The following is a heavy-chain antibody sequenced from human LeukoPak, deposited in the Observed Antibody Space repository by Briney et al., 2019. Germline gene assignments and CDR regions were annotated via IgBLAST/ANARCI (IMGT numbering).Heavy chain of an antibody. V-gene: IGHV4-59*01. CDR1: GGSISSYY. J-gene: IGHJ6*03. CDR2: IYYSGST. D-gene: IGHD4-11*01. Sequence: SETLSLTCTVSGGSISSYYWSWIRQPPGKGLEWIGYIYYSGSTNYNPSLKSRVTISVDTSKNQFSLKLSSVTAADTAVYYCARDLQYQTNYYYYMDVWGKGTTVTVSS. CDR3: ARDLQYQTNYYYYMDV.